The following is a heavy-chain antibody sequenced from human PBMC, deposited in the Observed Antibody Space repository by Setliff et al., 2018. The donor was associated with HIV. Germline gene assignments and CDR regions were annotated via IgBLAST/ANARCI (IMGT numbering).Heavy chain of an antibody. CDR1: SGSISDSRYY. Sequence: SETLSLTCTVSSGSISDSRYYWGWIRQAPGKGLEWIGSIYYSGSLYYSPSLKSRLTVSVDTSKNQFSLRLSSVTAADTAVYYCAREGFYNSYYYYMDVWGIGTTVTVSS. CDR2: IYYSGSL. D-gene: IGHD2-2*02. V-gene: IGHV4-39*07. CDR3: AREGFYNSYYYYMDV. J-gene: IGHJ6*03.